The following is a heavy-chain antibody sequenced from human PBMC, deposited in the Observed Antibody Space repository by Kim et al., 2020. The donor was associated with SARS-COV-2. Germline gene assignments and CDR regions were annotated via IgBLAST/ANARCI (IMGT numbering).Heavy chain of an antibody. J-gene: IGHJ3*02. V-gene: IGHV4-34*01. D-gene: IGHD2-2*01. Sequence: SETLSLTCAVYGGSLSGYYWSWIRQSPGKGLEWIGEINHSGSANYNPSLKSRVTISVDTSKNQFSLKLRSATAADTTVYYCARKYCSTTSCYFGFDIWG. CDR3: ARKYCSTTSCYFGFDI. CDR1: GGSLSGYY. CDR2: INHSGSA.